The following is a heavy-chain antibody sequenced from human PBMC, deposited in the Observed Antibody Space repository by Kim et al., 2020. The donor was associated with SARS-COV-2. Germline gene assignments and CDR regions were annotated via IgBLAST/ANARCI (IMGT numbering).Heavy chain of an antibody. CDR3: ARGLYYDSSDDISGRRWFDP. D-gene: IGHD3-22*01. CDR1: GGSFSGYY. Sequence: SETLSLTCAVYGGSFSGYYWSWIRQPPGKGLEWIVEINHSGSTNYNPSLKSRVTISVDTSKNQFSLKLSSVTAADTAVYYCARGLYYDSSDDISGRRWFDPWGQGTLVTVSS. J-gene: IGHJ5*02. CDR2: INHSGST. V-gene: IGHV4-34*01.